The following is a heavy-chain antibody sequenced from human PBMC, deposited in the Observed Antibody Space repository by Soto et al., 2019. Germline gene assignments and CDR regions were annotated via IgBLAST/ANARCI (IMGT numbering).Heavy chain of an antibody. V-gene: IGHV1-3*01. CDR3: ARWEGMEENYYYYGLDI. D-gene: IGHD1-1*01. CDR1: GYTFTTHA. CDR2: INGGTGQT. Sequence: ASVQVSRKASGYTFTTHAMHWLRQPPGQSLEWMGWINGGTGQTKHSQRFQGRVNISRDTSASTAYMELRSLKYEDTDVYYCARWEGMEENYYYYGLDIWGQGTTVTVSS. J-gene: IGHJ6*02.